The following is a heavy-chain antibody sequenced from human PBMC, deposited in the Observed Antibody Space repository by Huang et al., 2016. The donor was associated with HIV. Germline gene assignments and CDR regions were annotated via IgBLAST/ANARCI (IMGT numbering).Heavy chain of an antibody. D-gene: IGHD3-22*01. Sequence: QVHLMQSGAEVRKPGASVKVSCQASGYTFTSYYIHWGGQAPGQGLEWMGRSNPRGGRATNAQKLQDRVTISRDTSTSTVYMELSGLRSEDTAVDYCARDSFYDRSGHYFLSSRSVGGFDFWGQGTLVTVSS. CDR1: GYTFTSYY. J-gene: IGHJ4*02. CDR2: SNPRGGRA. CDR3: ARDSFYDRSGHYFLSSRSVGGFDF. V-gene: IGHV1-46*01.